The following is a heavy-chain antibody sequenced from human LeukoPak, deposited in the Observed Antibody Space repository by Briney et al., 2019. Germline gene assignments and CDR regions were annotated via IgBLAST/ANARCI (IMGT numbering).Heavy chain of an antibody. CDR1: GYTFTSYY. J-gene: IGHJ6*03. Sequence: ASVKDSCKASGYTFTSYYVHWVRQAPGQGLEWMGIINPSGGTTTYAQKFQGTVTMTRDVSTSTVYMQLNSLRSEDTAVYYCARARNRNYYYYYMDVWGKGTTVTVSS. D-gene: IGHD2/OR15-2a*01. CDR2: INPSGGTT. CDR3: ARARNRNYYYYYMDV. V-gene: IGHV1-46*01.